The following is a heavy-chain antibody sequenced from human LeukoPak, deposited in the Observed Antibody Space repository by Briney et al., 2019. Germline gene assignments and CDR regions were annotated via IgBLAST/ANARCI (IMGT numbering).Heavy chain of an antibody. V-gene: IGHV1-2*02. J-gene: IGHJ6*02. CDR3: ALAAAGTSYYYYYGMDV. Sequence: GASVKVSCKASGYTFTCYYMHWVRQAPGQGLEWMGWINPNSGGTNYAQKFQGRVTMTRDTSISTAYMELSRLRSDDTAVYYCALAAAGTSYYYYYGMDVWGQGTTVTVSS. CDR1: GYTFTCYY. D-gene: IGHD6-13*01. CDR2: INPNSGGT.